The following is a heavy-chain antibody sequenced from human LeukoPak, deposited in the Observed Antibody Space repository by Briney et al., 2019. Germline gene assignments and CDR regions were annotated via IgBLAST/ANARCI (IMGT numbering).Heavy chain of an antibody. D-gene: IGHD5-18*01. V-gene: IGHV3-49*04. CDR2: IRSKAYGGTT. Sequence: GGSLRLSCAASGFTFSPYTMNWVRQAPGKGLEWVGFIRSKAYGGTTEYAASVKGRFTISRDDSKSIAYLQMNSLKTEDTAVYYCTRGDSYGAWGQGTLVTVSS. J-gene: IGHJ4*02. CDR3: TRGDSYGA. CDR1: GFTFSPYT.